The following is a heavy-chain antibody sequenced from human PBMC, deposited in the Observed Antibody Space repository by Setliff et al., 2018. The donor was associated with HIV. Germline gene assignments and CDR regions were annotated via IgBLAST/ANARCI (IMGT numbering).Heavy chain of an antibody. Sequence: PSETLSLTCTVYGGSFSGYYWSWIRQPPGKGLEWMGEINHSGITNDNPSLKSRVTISVDTSRNQFSLKLRSVTAADTAVYYCARVTITTVRGVGYFYYFYMDLWGKGTTVTVSS. CDR2: INHSGIT. CDR1: GGSFSGYY. D-gene: IGHD3-10*01. V-gene: IGHV4-34*01. CDR3: ARVTITTVRGVGYFYYFYMDL. J-gene: IGHJ6*03.